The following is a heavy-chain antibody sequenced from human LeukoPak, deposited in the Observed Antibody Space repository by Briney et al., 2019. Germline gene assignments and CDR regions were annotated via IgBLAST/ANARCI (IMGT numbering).Heavy chain of an antibody. Sequence: SETLSLTCTVSGGSISSYYWSWIRQPPGKGLEWIGYIYYSGSTSYNPSLKSRVTISVDTSKNQFSLKLSSVTAADTAVYYCARDLTPYYWGQGTLVTVSS. J-gene: IGHJ4*02. CDR3: ARDLTPYY. CDR2: IYYSGST. CDR1: GGSISSYY. V-gene: IGHV4-59*01.